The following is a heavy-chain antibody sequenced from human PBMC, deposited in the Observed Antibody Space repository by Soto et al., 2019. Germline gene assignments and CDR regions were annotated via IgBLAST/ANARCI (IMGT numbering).Heavy chain of an antibody. Sequence: EVQLVESGGDLVQPGGSLRLSCAASGFTISGYDIHWVRQVAGEDLEWVAAIDTAGVTYYPGSVKGRFTISREDDKNSLYLQMNSLRAGDTAVYYCGIGYRGSGSRHGMDVWGQGTTVIVSS. CDR3: GIGYRGSGSRHGMDV. CDR2: IDTAGVT. J-gene: IGHJ6*02. V-gene: IGHV3-13*04. D-gene: IGHD3-10*01. CDR1: GFTISGYD.